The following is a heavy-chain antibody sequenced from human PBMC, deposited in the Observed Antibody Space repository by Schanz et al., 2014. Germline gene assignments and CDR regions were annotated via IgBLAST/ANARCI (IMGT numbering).Heavy chain of an antibody. D-gene: IGHD1-20*01. Sequence: EVQLVESGGGLVQPGGSLRLSYAASRFTFSDYWMSWVRQAPGKGLEWVSAISGSGETTYYADSVKGRFTISRDNSKNALYLQMNSLRAEDTAVYYCARRITGTHHNPYYHGMDVWGQGTTVTVSS. CDR1: RFTFSDYW. CDR2: ISGSGETT. V-gene: IGHV3-23*04. CDR3: ARRITGTHHNPYYHGMDV. J-gene: IGHJ6*02.